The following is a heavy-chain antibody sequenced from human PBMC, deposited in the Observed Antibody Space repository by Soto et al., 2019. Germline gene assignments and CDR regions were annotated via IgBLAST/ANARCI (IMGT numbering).Heavy chain of an antibody. D-gene: IGHD2-2*01. CDR3: AHVGYCISFSCTKWFDP. J-gene: IGHJ5*02. CDR1: GFSLSTSGVG. V-gene: IGHV2-5*02. CDR2: IYWDDDK. Sequence: QITLKESGPTLVKPTQTLTLTCTFSGFSLSTSGVGVGWIRQPPGKALEWLALIYWDDDKRYSPSLKSRLTITKDTSKNHVVLTMTNMDPVDTATYYCAHVGYCISFSCTKWFDPWGQGTLVTVSS.